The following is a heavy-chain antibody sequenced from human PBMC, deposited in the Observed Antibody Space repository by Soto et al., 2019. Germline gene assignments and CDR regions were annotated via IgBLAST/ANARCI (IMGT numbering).Heavy chain of an antibody. J-gene: IGHJ3*02. Sequence: QVQLVQSGAEAKKPGSSVKVSCRASGGTFSSYAISWVRQAPGQGLEWMGGNIPIFGTANYAQKFQGRVTITAGESTSTAYMKLSSLRSQDTAVYYCASASRYGAFAIWGKGTMVTVSS. CDR3: ASASRYGAFAI. CDR2: NIPIFGTA. CDR1: GGTFSSYA. V-gene: IGHV1-69*01. D-gene: IGHD1-1*01.